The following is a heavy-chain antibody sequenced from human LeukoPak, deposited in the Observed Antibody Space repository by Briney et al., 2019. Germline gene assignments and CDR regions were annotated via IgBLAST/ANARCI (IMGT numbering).Heavy chain of an antibody. J-gene: IGHJ4*02. V-gene: IGHV4-39*01. CDR3: ARLEGARGRY. CDR2: SYYNGRT. Sequence: SETLSLTCTVSGGSISPSSYSWGWIRQPPGKGLEWIGSSYYNGRTYYNPSLKSRVTISVDTSKKQFSLNLSSVTAAETAVYYCARLEGARGRYWGQGTLVTVSS. D-gene: IGHD1-26*01. CDR1: GGSISPSSYS.